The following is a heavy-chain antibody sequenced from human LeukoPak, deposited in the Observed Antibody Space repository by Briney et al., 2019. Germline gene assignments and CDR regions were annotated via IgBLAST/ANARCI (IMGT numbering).Heavy chain of an antibody. Sequence: GGSLRLSCAASGFTFSSYAMSWVRQAPGKGLEWVSAISGSGGSKYYADSVKGRFTISRDNSKNTLYLQMNSLRAEDTAVYYCAKSLFGSGWYLVDYWGQGTLVTVSS. D-gene: IGHD6-19*01. CDR2: ISGSGGSK. J-gene: IGHJ4*02. CDR3: AKSLFGSGWYLVDY. V-gene: IGHV3-23*01. CDR1: GFTFSSYA.